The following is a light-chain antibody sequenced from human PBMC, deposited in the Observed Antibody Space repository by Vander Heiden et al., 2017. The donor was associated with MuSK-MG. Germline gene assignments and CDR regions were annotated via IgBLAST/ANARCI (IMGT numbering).Light chain of an antibody. Sequence: QSALTPPASVSGSPGPAITISCTGTSSDVGSYNLVSWYQQHQGKAPKLMMDEVSKRPSGVSNRFSGSKAGNTASLKISGLQAEDEAEDDCCSYEGSSTAGGFGGGTKLTVL. CDR2: EVS. CDR1: SSDVGSYNL. J-gene: IGLJ2*01. V-gene: IGLV2-23*02. CDR3: CSYEGSSTAGG.